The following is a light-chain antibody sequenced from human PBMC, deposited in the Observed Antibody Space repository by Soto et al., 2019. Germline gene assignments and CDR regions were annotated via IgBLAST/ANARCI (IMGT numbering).Light chain of an antibody. V-gene: IGLV2-14*03. J-gene: IGLJ1*01. CDR3: SSYTSSSTPFV. CDR2: DVS. Sequence: QSALTQPASVSGSPGQSITISCTGTSSDVGGYNYVSWYQQHPGKAPKLMIYDVSDRPSGVSNRFSGSKSGNTASLTISGLQPEHEADYFCSSYTSSSTPFVFGTGTKVTVL. CDR1: SSDVGGYNY.